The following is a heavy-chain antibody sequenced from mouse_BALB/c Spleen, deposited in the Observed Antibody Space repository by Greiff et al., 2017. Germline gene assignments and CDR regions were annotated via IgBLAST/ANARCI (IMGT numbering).Heavy chain of an antibody. D-gene: IGHD2-10*02. J-gene: IGHJ4*01. CDR1: GFNIKDTY. CDR2: IDPANGNT. CDR3: ARAEYGNSGDY. V-gene: IGHV14-3*02. Sequence: EVQLQQSGAELVKPGASVKLSCTASGFNIKDTYMHWVKQRPEQGLEWIGRIDPANGNTKYDPKFQGKATITADTSSNTAYLQLSSLTSEDTAVYYCARAEYGNSGDYWGQGTSVTVSS.